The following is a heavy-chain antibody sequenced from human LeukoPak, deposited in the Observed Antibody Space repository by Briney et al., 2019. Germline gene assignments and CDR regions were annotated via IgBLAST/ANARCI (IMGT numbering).Heavy chain of an antibody. CDR1: GYTLTSYY. J-gene: IGHJ4*02. CDR2: INPSGGSA. V-gene: IGHV1-46*01. D-gene: IGHD3-10*01. CDR3: ARGPSLGFGELFSDGY. Sequence: ASVKVSCKASGYTLTSYYMHWVRQAPGQGLEWMGIINPSGGSASYAQKFQGRVTMTRDTSTSTVYMELSGLRSEDTAVYYCARGPSLGFGELFSDGYWGQGTLVTVSS.